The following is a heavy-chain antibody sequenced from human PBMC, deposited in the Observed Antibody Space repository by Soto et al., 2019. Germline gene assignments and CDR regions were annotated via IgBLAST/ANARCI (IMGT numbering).Heavy chain of an antibody. D-gene: IGHD4-17*01. CDR1: GYTFTSHD. Sequence: QVQLVQSGAEVKKSGASVKVSCKASGYTFTSHDINWVRQATGQGLEWMGCINPNSGNTGYAQKFQGRVTMTRNTSISTAYMELSSLRSEDTAVYYCARLDYGYYARFDYWGQGTLVTVSS. V-gene: IGHV1-8*01. CDR2: INPNSGNT. CDR3: ARLDYGYYARFDY. J-gene: IGHJ4*02.